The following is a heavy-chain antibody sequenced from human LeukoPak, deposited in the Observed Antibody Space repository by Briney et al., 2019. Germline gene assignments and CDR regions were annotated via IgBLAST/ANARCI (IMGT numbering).Heavy chain of an antibody. V-gene: IGHV1-69*13. CDR1: GGTFSSYA. D-gene: IGHD2-15*01. Sequence: GASVKVSCKASGGTFSSYAISWVRQAPGQGLEWMGGIIPIFGTANYAQKFQGRVTITADESTSTACMELSSLRSEDTAVYYCASEPLGYCSGGSCFDDYWGQGTLVTVSS. CDR2: IIPIFGTA. J-gene: IGHJ4*02. CDR3: ASEPLGYCSGGSCFDDY.